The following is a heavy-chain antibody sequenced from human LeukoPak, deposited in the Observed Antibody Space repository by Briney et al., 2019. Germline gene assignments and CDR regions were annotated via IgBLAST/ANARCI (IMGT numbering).Heavy chain of an antibody. Sequence: GGSLRLSCAASGFTFSSYEMNWVRQAPGKGLEWVSYISSSSSTICYADSVKGRFTISRDNSMDRLYLQMSRLRDEDTAVYYCAKDSGSYSDDYWGQGTLVIVSS. CDR1: GFTFSSYE. D-gene: IGHD1-26*01. CDR3: AKDSGSYSDDY. CDR2: ISSSSSTI. J-gene: IGHJ4*02. V-gene: IGHV3-48*02.